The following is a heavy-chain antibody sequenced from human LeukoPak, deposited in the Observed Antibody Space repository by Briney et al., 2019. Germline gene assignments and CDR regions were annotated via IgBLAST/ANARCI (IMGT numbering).Heavy chain of an antibody. V-gene: IGHV1-18*01. CDR3: ARDCSSTSCYVNNWFDP. CDR2: ISAYNGNT. CDR1: GGTFSSYA. Sequence: ASVKVSCKASGGTFSSYAINWVRQAPGQGLEWMGWISAYNGNTNYAQKLQGRVTMTTDTSTSTAYMELRSLRSGDTAVYYCARDCSSTSCYVNNWFDPWGQGTLVTVSS. J-gene: IGHJ5*02. D-gene: IGHD2-2*01.